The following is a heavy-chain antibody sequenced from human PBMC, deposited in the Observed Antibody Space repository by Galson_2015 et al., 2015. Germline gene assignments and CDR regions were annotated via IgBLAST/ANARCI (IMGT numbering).Heavy chain of an antibody. CDR2: IYPGDSDT. V-gene: IGHV5-51*01. CDR1: GYSFTSYW. Sequence: QSGAEVKKPGESLKISCKGSGYSFTSYWIGWVRQMPGKGLEWMGIIYPGDSDTRYSPSFQGQVTISADKSISTAYLQWSSLKASDTAMYYCARHRYSSSWYGEWYYMDVWGKGTTVTVSS. J-gene: IGHJ6*03. CDR3: ARHRYSSSWYGEWYYMDV. D-gene: IGHD6-13*01.